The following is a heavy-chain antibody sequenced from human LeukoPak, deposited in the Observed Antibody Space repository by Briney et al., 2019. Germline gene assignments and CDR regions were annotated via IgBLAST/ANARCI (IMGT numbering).Heavy chain of an antibody. J-gene: IGHJ3*01. D-gene: IGHD2-2*01. Sequence: SETLSLTCSLSGGSISSISYYWGWIRQPLGKGLEWIGTIYYTGSSYYNPSLESRVTISVDASKNQFSLTLSSVTAADTALYLCHCGSSSFHSVDVWGQGTMVTVSA. CDR1: GGSISSISYY. CDR2: IYYTGSS. CDR3: HCGSSSFHSVDV. V-gene: IGHV4-39*01.